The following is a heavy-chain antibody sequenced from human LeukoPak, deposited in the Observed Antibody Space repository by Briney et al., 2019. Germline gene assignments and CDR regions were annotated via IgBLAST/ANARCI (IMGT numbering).Heavy chain of an antibody. J-gene: IGHJ6*02. V-gene: IGHV3-33*01. Sequence: GGSLRLSCAASGFIFNSYGIHWVRQAPGKGLEWVAVIWYAESSTYYTDSVKGRFTISRDNSKKTVYLQMNSLRVEDTGVYYCARDGSFGRDVWGQGTTVTVSS. CDR2: IWYAESST. CDR3: ARDGSFGRDV. D-gene: IGHD6-19*01. CDR1: GFIFNSYG.